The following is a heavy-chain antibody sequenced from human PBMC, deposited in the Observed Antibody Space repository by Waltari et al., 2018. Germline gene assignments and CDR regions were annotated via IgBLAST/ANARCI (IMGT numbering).Heavy chain of an antibody. D-gene: IGHD5-12*01. CDR3: ARGPHYGLYGGYVEFGY. J-gene: IGHJ4*02. CDR2: MNPNSGNT. Sequence: QVQLVQSGAEVKKPGASVKVSCKASGYTFTSYDINWVRQATGQGLEWMGWMNPNSGNTGYAQKFQGRVTITADESTSTAYMELSSLRSEDTAVYYCARGPHYGLYGGYVEFGYWGQGTLVTVSS. V-gene: IGHV1-8*03. CDR1: GYTFTSYD.